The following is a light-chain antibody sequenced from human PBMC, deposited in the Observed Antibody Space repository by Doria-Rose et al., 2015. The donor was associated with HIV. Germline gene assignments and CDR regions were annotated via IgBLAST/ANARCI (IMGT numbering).Light chain of an antibody. V-gene: IGKV3-20*01. CDR2: DGS. CDR3: HQYGTSWT. CDR1: QSFSSTY. J-gene: IGKJ1*01. Sequence: TQSPGTLSLSPGERAALSCRASQSFSSTYLAWYQQKPGQAPSLLIYDGSTRATGIPDRFSASGSGTDFTLTINSLEPKDFALYYCHQYGTSWTFGQGTKVEI.